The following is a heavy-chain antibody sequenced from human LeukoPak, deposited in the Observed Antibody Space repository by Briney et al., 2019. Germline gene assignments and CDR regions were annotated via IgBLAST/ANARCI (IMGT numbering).Heavy chain of an antibody. J-gene: IGHJ3*02. V-gene: IGHV1-18*01. CDR3: ARVRFSSGWYIAFDI. Sequence: GASVKVSCKASGYTFTSYGISWVRQAPGQGLEWMGWISAYNGNTNYAQKLQGRVTMTTDTSTSTVYMELSSLRSEDTAVYYCARVRFSSGWYIAFDIWGQGTMVTVSS. CDR2: ISAYNGNT. D-gene: IGHD6-19*01. CDR1: GYTFTSYG.